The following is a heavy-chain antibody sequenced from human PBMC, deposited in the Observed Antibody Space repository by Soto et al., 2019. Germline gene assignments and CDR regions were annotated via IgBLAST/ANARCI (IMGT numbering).Heavy chain of an antibody. CDR1: GASMNTYF. CDR3: ARDEPDTGEGFDI. J-gene: IGHJ3*02. V-gene: IGHV4-4*07. CDR2: VYTSGTT. D-gene: IGHD3-10*01. Sequence: QVQLQESGPGLVKPSETLSLTCSVSGASMNTYFWSWIRQPAGKGLEWIGRVYTSGTTNYNPALRSPVTMSVDTSKKQVSLKLISLPAADTGLYYCARDEPDTGEGFDIWGQGTMVTVSS.